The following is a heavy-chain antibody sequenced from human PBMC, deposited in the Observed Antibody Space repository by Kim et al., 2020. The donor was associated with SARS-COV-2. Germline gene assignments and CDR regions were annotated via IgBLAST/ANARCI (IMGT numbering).Heavy chain of an antibody. D-gene: IGHD3-22*01. Sequence: GGSLRLSCAASGFTFSTYAMHWVRLPPGNGLEWVALISHDGSDTYYGDSMKGRVTISRDNSKNTLYLQMQLNSLRGEDTAVYYCTRNRAIGNNYYGMDVWGQGTTVTVSS. CDR3: TRNRAIGNNYYGMDV. V-gene: IGHV3-30*04. J-gene: IGHJ6*02. CDR2: ISHDGSDT. CDR1: GFTFSTYA.